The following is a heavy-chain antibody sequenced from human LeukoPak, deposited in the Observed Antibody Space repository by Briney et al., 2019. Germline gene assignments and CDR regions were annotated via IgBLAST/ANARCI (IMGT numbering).Heavy chain of an antibody. CDR3: ARGDYGDYGHVAFDI. Sequence: SETLSLTCTVSGGSISSYYWSWIRQPPGKGLEWIGYIYYSGSTNYNPSLKSRDTISVDTSKNQFSLKLSSVTAADTAVYYCARGDYGDYGHVAFDIWGQGTMVTVSS. V-gene: IGHV4-59*01. CDR1: GGSISSYY. D-gene: IGHD4-17*01. CDR2: IYYSGST. J-gene: IGHJ3*02.